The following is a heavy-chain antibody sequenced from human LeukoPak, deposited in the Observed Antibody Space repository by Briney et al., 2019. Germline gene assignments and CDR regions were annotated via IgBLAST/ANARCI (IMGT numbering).Heavy chain of an antibody. J-gene: IGHJ4*02. V-gene: IGHV3-33*08. Sequence: PGRSLRLSCAASGFTFSSYGIHWVRQAPGKGLEWVAVIWYDGSNQNYADSVKGRFTISRDNSKNMLYLQMNSLRDEDTAVYYCARDRSTRYFDYWGQGTLVTVSS. CDR1: GFTFSSYG. D-gene: IGHD1-1*01. CDR3: ARDRSTRYFDY. CDR2: IWYDGSNQ.